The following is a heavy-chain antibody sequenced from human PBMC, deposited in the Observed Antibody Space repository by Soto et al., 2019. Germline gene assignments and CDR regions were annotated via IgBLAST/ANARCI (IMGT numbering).Heavy chain of an antibody. D-gene: IGHD1-26*01. J-gene: IGHJ4*02. V-gene: IGHV4-34*01. CDR2: INHSRNT. CDR3: PRHHVRGRTIAGAAEF. Sequence: QVQLQQWGAGLLKPSETLSLTCAVYGKSLSGYYWSWIRQPPGKALEWIGEINHSRNTNYNPSLKSRVPISVHTSKNQLFLNLSSVTAADTAMYYCPRHHVRGRTIAGAAEFWGQGTLVTVSS. CDR1: GKSLSGYY.